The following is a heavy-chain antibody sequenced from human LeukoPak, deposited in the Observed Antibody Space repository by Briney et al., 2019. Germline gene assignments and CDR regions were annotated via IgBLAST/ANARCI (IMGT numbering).Heavy chain of an antibody. CDR1: GFTFSSYG. V-gene: IGHV3-33*01. CDR2: IWYDGSHK. Sequence: GGSLRLSCAASGFTFSSYGMHWVRQAPGKGLEWVAVIWYDGSHKYYADSVKGRFTISGDNSKNTLHLQMNSLRAEDTAVYYCARDLLLWFGELSGDSDYWGQGTLVTVSS. D-gene: IGHD3-10*01. CDR3: ARDLLLWFGELSGDSDY. J-gene: IGHJ4*02.